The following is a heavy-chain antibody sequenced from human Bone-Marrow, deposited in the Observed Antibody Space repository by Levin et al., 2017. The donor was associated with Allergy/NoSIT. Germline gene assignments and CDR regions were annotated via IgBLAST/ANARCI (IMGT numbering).Heavy chain of an antibody. Sequence: GESLKISCKASGYSFTNYEINWVRQVPGQGPEWLGWINPKLGTTGYAQNLQVRVSMTSNISINTAYLELSSLRFDDTALYYCARAGGSGPIGHYYGLDVWGQGTTVAVSS. J-gene: IGHJ6*02. CDR2: INPKLGTT. CDR1: GYSFTNYE. V-gene: IGHV1-8*01. D-gene: IGHD3-10*01. CDR3: ARAGGSGPIGHYYGLDV.